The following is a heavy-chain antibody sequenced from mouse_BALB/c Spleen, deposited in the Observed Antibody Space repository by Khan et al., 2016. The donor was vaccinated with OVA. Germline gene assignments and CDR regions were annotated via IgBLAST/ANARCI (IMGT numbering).Heavy chain of an antibody. V-gene: IGHV5-4*02. D-gene: IGHD2-13*01. CDR3: ARGYYGDPFAY. CDR2: ISDGGSYN. J-gene: IGHJ3*01. Sequence: EVELVESGGGLVKPGGSLKLSCAASGFTFSAYYMYWVRQTPEKRLEWVATISDGGSYNYYTDSVKGRFTISRDDVKNNLYLQMSSLKSEDTAMYYCARGYYGDPFAYWGQGTLVTVSA. CDR1: GFTFSAYY.